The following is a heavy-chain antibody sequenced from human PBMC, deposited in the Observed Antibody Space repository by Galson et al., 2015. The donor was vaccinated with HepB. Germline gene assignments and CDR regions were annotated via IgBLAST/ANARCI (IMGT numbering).Heavy chain of an antibody. CDR2: ISYDGSNK. J-gene: IGHJ4*02. Sequence: SLRLSCAASGFTFSSYGMHWVRQAPGKGLEWVAVISYDGSNKYYADSVKGRFTISRDNSKNTLYLQMNSLRAEDTAVYYCANTDDSSGYYPYWGQGTLVTVSS. D-gene: IGHD3-22*01. CDR1: GFTFSSYG. V-gene: IGHV3-30*18. CDR3: ANTDDSSGYYPY.